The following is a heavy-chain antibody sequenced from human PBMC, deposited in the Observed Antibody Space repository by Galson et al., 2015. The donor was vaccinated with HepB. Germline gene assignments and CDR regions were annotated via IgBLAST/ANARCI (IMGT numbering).Heavy chain of an antibody. J-gene: IGHJ3*02. CDR3: ARDDAGLGAFDI. CDR2: IIPFLGIT. V-gene: IGHV1-69*04. CDR1: GYTFTNYG. Sequence: SVKVSCKASGYTFTNYGINWARQAPGQGLEWMGRIIPFLGITSYAQKFQGRVTITADKPTSTAYMEVTALSSDDTAVYYCARDDAGLGAFDIWGQGTMVIVSS. D-gene: IGHD3-16*01.